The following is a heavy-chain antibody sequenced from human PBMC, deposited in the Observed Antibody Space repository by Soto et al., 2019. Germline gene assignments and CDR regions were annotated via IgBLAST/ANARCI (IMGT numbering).Heavy chain of an antibody. CDR1: GGTFSRYA. J-gene: IGHJ6*02. CDR2: IVPIYGTR. CDR3: ARDLDYYGSGSHYYYGMGV. Sequence: SVKVSCKASGGTFSRYAFSWVRQAPGQGLEWMGGIVPIYGTRGFAQKFQGRLTITADEPTRTAYMELSSLRSEDTAVYYCARDLDYYGSGSHYYYGMGVWGQGTTVTVSS. V-gene: IGHV1-69*13. D-gene: IGHD3-10*01.